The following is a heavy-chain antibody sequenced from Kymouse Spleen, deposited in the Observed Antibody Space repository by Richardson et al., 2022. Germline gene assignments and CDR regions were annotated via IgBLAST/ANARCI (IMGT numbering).Heavy chain of an antibody. V-gene: IGHV4-34*01. CDR3: ARVGYSYGYYYYGMDV. J-gene: IGHJ6*02. Sequence: QVQLQQWGAGLLKPSETLSLTCAVYGGSFSGYYWSWIRQPPGKGLEWIGEINHSGSTNYNPSLKSRVTISVDTSKNQFSLKLSSVTAADTAVYYCARVGYSYGYYYYGMDVWGQGTTVTVSS. CDR1: GGSFSGYY. CDR2: INHSGST. D-gene: IGHD5-18,IGHD5-18*01.